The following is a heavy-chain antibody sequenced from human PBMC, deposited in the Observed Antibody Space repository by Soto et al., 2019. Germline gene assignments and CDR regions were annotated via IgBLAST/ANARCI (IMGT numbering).Heavy chain of an antibody. CDR3: ARNAYGSSGYFDY. CDR2: ISSSSSKI. Sequence: NGSRKEPGKGLELDRYISSSSSKIYKADSVKGRFNITRDNDKNSLYLQTNSLREEDRAVYDCARNAYGSSGYFDYWGQGTLVTVSS. D-gene: IGHD3-22*01. V-gene: IGHV3-48*02. J-gene: IGHJ4*02.